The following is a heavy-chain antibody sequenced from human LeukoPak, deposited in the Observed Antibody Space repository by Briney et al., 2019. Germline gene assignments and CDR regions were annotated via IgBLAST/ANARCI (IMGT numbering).Heavy chain of an antibody. V-gene: IGHV3-53*01. D-gene: IGHD3-10*01. J-gene: IGHJ4*02. Sequence: GGSLRLSCAASGFTFSSYGMHWVRQAPGKGLERVSDIDNFGNIHYASSLAGRVTISRDISRDTVFLQMNNLRAEDTALYYCAGGTYYGTGTRPAFFDWGLGTQITVAS. CDR1: GFTFSSYG. CDR2: IDNFGNI. CDR3: AGGTYYGTGTRPAFFD.